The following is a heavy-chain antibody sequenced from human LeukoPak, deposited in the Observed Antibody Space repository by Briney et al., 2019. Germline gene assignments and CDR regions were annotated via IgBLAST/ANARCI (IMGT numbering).Heavy chain of an antibody. D-gene: IGHD6-13*01. CDR1: GFTFSSYW. J-gene: IGHJ6*02. V-gene: IGHV3-7*01. CDR2: IKQDGSEK. Sequence: GGSLRLSCAASGFTFSSYWMSWVRQAPGKGLEWVANIKQDGSEKYYVDSVKGRFTISRDNAKNSLYLQMNSLRAEDTAVYYCARYLTAAGGDYGVDVWGQGTTVTVSS. CDR3: ARYLTAAGGDYGVDV.